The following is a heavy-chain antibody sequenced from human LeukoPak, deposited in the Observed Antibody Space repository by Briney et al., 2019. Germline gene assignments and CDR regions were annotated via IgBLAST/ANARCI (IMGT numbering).Heavy chain of an antibody. CDR2: ISWNSGSI. Sequence: PGGSLRLSCAASGFTFDDYAMHWVRQAPGRGLEWVSGISWNSGSIGYADSVKGRFTISRDNAKNSLYLQMNSLRAEDTALYYCAKDTLPIAAAGTQRGGAFDIWGQGAMVTVSS. J-gene: IGHJ3*02. D-gene: IGHD6-13*01. CDR3: AKDTLPIAAAGTQRGGAFDI. V-gene: IGHV3-9*01. CDR1: GFTFDDYA.